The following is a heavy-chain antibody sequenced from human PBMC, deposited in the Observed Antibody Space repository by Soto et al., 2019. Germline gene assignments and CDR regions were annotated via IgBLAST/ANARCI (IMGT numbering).Heavy chain of an antibody. CDR1: GGSISGHY. CDR2: IYYSGST. Sequence: QVQLQESGPGLVKPSETLSLTCTVSGGSISGHYWSWIRQPPGKGMEWIGYIYYSGSTNYNPSLTIRVTIAIDTSKNQFSLNLSSVTAADTAVYYCARTGVDSSVDFWGQGTVVSVSS. CDR3: ARTGVDSSVDF. V-gene: IGHV4-59*11. D-gene: IGHD3-10*01. J-gene: IGHJ4*02.